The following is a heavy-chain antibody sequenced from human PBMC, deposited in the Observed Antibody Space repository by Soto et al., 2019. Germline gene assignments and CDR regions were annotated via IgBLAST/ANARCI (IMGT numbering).Heavy chain of an antibody. CDR2: ISWNSGSI. D-gene: IGHD3-10*01. J-gene: IGHJ6*03. CDR1: GFTFDDYA. V-gene: IGHV3-9*01. CDR3: TKGGNTRFRVVIIRVPSYYNYMNV. Sequence: EVQLVESGGGLVQPGRSLRLSCAASGFTFDDYAMHWVRQAPGKGLEWVSGISWNSGSIGYADSVKGRFTSSRDNAKNSLYQQMNILRAEDTALYFCTKGGNTRFRVVIIRVPSYYNYMNVWGKGTTVTVCS.